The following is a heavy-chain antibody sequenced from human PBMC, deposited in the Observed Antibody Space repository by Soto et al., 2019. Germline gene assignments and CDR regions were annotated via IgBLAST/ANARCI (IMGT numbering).Heavy chain of an antibody. J-gene: IGHJ6*03. D-gene: IGHD6-13*01. CDR2: TYYRSKWYN. V-gene: IGHV6-1*01. CDR3: ARVVGAAAGTFYYYMDV. CDR1: GDSVSSNSAA. Sequence: PSQTLSLTCAISGDSVSSNSAAWNWIRQSPSRGLEWLGRTYYRSKWYNDYAVSVKSRITINPDTSKNQFSLQLNSVTPADTAVYYCARVVGAAAGTFYYYMDVWGKGTTVTVSS.